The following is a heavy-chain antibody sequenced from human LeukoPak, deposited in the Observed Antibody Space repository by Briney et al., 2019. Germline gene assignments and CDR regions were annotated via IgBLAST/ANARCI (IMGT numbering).Heavy chain of an antibody. CDR2: ISAYNGNT. Sequence: ASVKVSCKASGYTFTSYGISWVRQAPGQGLEWMGWISAYNGNTNYAQKLQGRVTMTTDTSTSTAYMELRSLRSDDTAVYYCARVLAAAGHSYYYYGMDVWGQGTTVTVS. J-gene: IGHJ6*02. D-gene: IGHD6-13*01. V-gene: IGHV1-18*01. CDR3: ARVLAAAGHSYYYYGMDV. CDR1: GYTFTSYG.